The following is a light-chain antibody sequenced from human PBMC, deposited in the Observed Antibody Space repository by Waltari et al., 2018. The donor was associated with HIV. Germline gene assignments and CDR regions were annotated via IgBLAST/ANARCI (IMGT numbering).Light chain of an antibody. CDR1: NIGTRD. CDR2: DDD. V-gene: IGLV3-21*04. CDR3: QVWDSGSDHV. J-gene: IGLJ1*01. Sequence: SYVLTQPPSIAVAPGKTAKITCGGNNIGTRDVNWYQQKPGQAPILVIFDDDHRPSGIPERFSGSNSDNTATLTINRVEVGDEADYYCQVWDSGSDHVFGSGTTVTVL.